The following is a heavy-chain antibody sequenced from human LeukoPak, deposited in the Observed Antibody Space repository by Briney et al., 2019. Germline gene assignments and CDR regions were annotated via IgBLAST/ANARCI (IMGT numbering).Heavy chain of an antibody. J-gene: IGHJ4*02. Sequence: GASVKVSCKASGGTFSRYAISWVRQAPGQGLEWMGGISPIFGTVNYAQKFQGRVTITADESTSTAYMEVSSLRSEDTAVYYCARDRAMADYWGQGTLVTVSS. D-gene: IGHD5-18*01. V-gene: IGHV1-69*13. CDR2: ISPIFGTV. CDR1: GGTFSRYA. CDR3: ARDRAMADY.